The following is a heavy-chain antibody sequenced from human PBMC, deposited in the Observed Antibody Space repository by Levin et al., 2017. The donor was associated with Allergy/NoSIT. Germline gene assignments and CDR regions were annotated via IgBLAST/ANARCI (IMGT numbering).Heavy chain of an antibody. CDR3: ARDISGWFSGPHFDY. CDR1: GFSFERYS. Sequence: GSLRLSCAASGFSFERYSMDWVRQAPGKALEWVSYISYSSGTIHYADSVKGRFTISRDNANSSLFLQMNRLRDEDTAIYYCARDISGWFSGPHFDYWGQGIPVTVSS. J-gene: IGHJ4*02. CDR2: ISYSSGTI. V-gene: IGHV3-48*02. D-gene: IGHD6-19*01.